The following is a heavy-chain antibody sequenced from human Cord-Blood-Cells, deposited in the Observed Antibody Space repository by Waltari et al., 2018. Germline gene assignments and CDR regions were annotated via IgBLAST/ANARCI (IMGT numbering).Heavy chain of an antibody. V-gene: IGHV4-39*01. Sequence: QLQLQESGPGLVKPSETLSLTCTVSVGSISSSSYYWGWIRQPPGKGLEWIGSIYYSGSTYYNPSIKSRVTISVDTSKNQFSLKLSSVTAADTAVYYCARFMVRGVIFDYWGQGTLVTVSS. CDR1: VGSISSSSYY. D-gene: IGHD3-10*01. CDR2: IYYSGST. J-gene: IGHJ4*02. CDR3: ARFMVRGVIFDY.